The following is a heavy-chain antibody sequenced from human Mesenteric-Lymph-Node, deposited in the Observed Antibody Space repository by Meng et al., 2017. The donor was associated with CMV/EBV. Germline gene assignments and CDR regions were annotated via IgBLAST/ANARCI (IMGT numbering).Heavy chain of an antibody. Sequence: GGSLRLSCAASGFTFSSYAMTWVRQAPGKGLEWVSAISGSGGSTYHADSVKGRFTISRDNSKNTLYLQMNSLRVDDTAVYHCAKGGVYSSSWGDSWGQGTLVTVSS. CDR2: ISGSGGST. V-gene: IGHV3-23*01. D-gene: IGHD6-13*01. CDR1: GFTFSSYA. J-gene: IGHJ4*02. CDR3: AKGGVYSSSWGDS.